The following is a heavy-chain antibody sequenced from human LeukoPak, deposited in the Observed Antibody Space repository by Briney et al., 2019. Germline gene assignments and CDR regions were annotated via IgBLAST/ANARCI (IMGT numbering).Heavy chain of an antibody. Sequence: SETLSLTCTVSGGSISSSSYYWGWIRQPPGEGLEWIGSIYYSGSTYYNPSLKSRVTISVDTSKNQFSLKLSSVTAADTAVYYCARHEGSSGGFDYWGQGTLVTVSS. J-gene: IGHJ4*02. D-gene: IGHD6-6*01. CDR2: IYYSGST. CDR3: ARHEGSSGGFDY. V-gene: IGHV4-39*01. CDR1: GGSISSSSYY.